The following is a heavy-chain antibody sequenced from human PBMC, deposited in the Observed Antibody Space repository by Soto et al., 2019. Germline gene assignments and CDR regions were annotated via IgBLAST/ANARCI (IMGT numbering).Heavy chain of an antibody. V-gene: IGHV3-74*01. D-gene: IGHD3-10*01. J-gene: IGHJ2*01. CDR3: AREGESGWYFHL. CDR1: GFTFRHYW. CDR2: ITTDGSGT. Sequence: EVQVVESGGGSVQPGGSLRLSCTASGFTFRHYWMHWVRQAPGKGLVWVSRITTDGSGTDYADSGKGRFTIYRDNAKNTVYLPMTSLRAEDPAVYYCAREGESGWYFHLWGRGTLVTVSS.